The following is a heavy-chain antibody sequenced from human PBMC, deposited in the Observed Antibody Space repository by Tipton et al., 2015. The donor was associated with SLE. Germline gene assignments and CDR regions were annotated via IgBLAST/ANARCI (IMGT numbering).Heavy chain of an antibody. Sequence: QLVQSGAEVKKPGASVKVSCKASGYTFTSYGISWVRQAPGQGLEWMGWISAYSGNTNYAQKLQGRVTMTTKTSTSTAYMELRSLRSDDTAIYYCARVRVDTAMGVFDFWGQGTLVTVSS. V-gene: IGHV1-18*01. CDR1: GYTFTSYG. J-gene: IGHJ4*02. CDR2: ISAYSGNT. D-gene: IGHD5-18*01. CDR3: ARVRVDTAMGVFDF.